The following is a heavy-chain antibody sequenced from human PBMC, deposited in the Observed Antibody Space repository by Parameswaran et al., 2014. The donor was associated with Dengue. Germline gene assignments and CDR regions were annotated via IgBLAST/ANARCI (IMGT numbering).Heavy chain of an antibody. CDR2: ISTSSNTI. V-gene: IGHV3-48*03. D-gene: IGHD6-13*01. Sequence: WIRQPPGKGLEWVSYISTSSNTIYYAASVKGRFTISRDNAKNSLYLQMNSVRAEDTAVYYCARAKYNDHWYPDYWGQGTLVTVSS. J-gene: IGHJ4*02. CDR3: ARAKYNDHWYPDY.